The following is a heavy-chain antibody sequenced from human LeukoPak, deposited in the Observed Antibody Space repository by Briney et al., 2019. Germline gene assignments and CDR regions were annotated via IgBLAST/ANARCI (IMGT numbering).Heavy chain of an antibody. V-gene: IGHV4-61*02. CDR2: IYTNGWT. J-gene: IGHJ5*02. CDR3: ARGSGWNAFDP. D-gene: IGHD6-19*01. Sequence: SQTLSLTRTVSAGTINTDLYYWTWIRQPAGKGLEWIGRIYTNGWTDYNPSLKSRVTMSVDTSKNQFSLKLSFVTSADTALYYCARGSGWNAFDPWGQGTLVTVSS. CDR1: AGTINTDLYY.